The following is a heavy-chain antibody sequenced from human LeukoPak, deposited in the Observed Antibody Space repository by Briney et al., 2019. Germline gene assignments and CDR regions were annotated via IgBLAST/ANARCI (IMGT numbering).Heavy chain of an antibody. CDR2: IYYSGNT. D-gene: IGHD6-13*01. V-gene: IGHV4-30-4*01. Sequence: SQTLSLTCTVSGGSISSGDYYWSWIRQPPGKGLEWIGYIYYSGNTYYNPSLKSRVTISVDTSKNQFSLKLSSVTAADTAVYYCARSYSSTRGYFDYWGQGALVTISS. CDR3: ARSYSSTRGYFDY. J-gene: IGHJ4*02. CDR1: GGSISSGDYY.